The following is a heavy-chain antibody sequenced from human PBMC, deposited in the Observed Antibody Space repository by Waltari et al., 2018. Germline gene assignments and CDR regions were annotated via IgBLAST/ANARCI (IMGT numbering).Heavy chain of an antibody. CDR2: IIPIFGTA. V-gene: IGHV1-69*01. Sequence: QVQLVQSGAEVQKPGSSVKVSCKASGGPFSSYAISWVRPATGQGREWMGGIIPIFGTANYAQKFQGRVTITADESTSTAYMELSSLRSEDTAVYYCASPGNYQLPNYYYGMDVWGQGTTVTVSS. CDR1: GGPFSSYA. J-gene: IGHJ6*02. D-gene: IGHD2-2*01. CDR3: ASPGNYQLPNYYYGMDV.